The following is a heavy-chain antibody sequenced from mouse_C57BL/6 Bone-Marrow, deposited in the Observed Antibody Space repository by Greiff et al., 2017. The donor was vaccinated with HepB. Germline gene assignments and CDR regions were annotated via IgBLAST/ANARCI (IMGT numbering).Heavy chain of an antibody. V-gene: IGHV1-20*01. J-gene: IGHJ2*01. CDR3: ARAGYGSSLYFDY. CDR2: INPYNGDT. CDR1: GYSFTGYF. Sequence: EVKLMESGPELVKPGDSVKISCKASGYSFTGYFMNWVMQSHGKSLEWIGRINPYNGDTFYNQKFKGKATLTVDKSSSTAHMELRSLTSEDSAVYYCARAGYGSSLYFDYWGQGTTLTVSS. D-gene: IGHD1-1*01.